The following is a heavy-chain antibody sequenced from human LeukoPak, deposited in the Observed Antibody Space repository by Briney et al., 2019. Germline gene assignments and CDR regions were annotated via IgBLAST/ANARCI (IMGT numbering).Heavy chain of an antibody. CDR2: IYYSGST. Sequence: SETLSLTCTVSGGSISSYYWSWIRQPPGKGLEWVGYIYYSGSTNYNPSLKSRVTISVDTSKNQFSLKLSSVTAADTAVYYCAKTYHSSSWYSHYYYGMDVWGQGTTVTVSS. J-gene: IGHJ6*02. D-gene: IGHD6-13*01. CDR1: GGSISSYY. CDR3: AKTYHSSSWYSHYYYGMDV. V-gene: IGHV4-59*01.